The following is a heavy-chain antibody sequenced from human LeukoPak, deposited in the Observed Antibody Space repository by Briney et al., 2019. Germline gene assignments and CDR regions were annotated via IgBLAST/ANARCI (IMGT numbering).Heavy chain of an antibody. CDR2: INGNGGSR. J-gene: IGHJ4*02. D-gene: IGHD6-6*01. Sequence: PGGSLRLSCAASGSIFEDYGMTWVRQAPGKGLEWVSGINGNGGSRGYAASVKGRFTISRDNANNSLYLQMNSLRAEDTALYYCARGSSFHNYWGQGTLVTVSS. CDR3: ARGSSFHNY. V-gene: IGHV3-20*04. CDR1: GSIFEDYG.